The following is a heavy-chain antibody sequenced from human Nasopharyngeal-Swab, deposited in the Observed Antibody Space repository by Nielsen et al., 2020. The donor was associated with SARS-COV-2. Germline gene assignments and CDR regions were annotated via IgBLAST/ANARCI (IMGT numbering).Heavy chain of an antibody. J-gene: IGHJ6*02. CDR1: GFTFSTFA. V-gene: IGHV3-23*01. Sequence: GGLLRPSCAAPGFTFSTFAMSWVGQAPGKGLGWVSVISGDSDSTYYTDPVRGRFTISRDNSKNTPDQQMNTRRAEDTAIYYCAKDRDSGDDSEEYYHYDGMDVWGQGAPVTVSS. D-gene: IGHD5-12*01. CDR2: ISGDSDST. CDR3: AKDRDSGDDSEEYYHYDGMDV.